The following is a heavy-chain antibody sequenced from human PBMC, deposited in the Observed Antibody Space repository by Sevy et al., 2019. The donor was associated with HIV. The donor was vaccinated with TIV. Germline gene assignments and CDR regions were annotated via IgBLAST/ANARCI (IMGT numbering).Heavy chain of an antibody. Sequence: GGSLRLSCEASGFTFSSYEMNWVRQAPGKGLEWVSYISSSGSTISHADSVKGRFTISRDNAKNSLYLQMNSLRAEDTAVYYCATSGGVTDYGMDVWGQGTTVTVSS. CDR2: ISSSGSTI. V-gene: IGHV3-48*03. CDR3: ATSGGVTDYGMDV. D-gene: IGHD3-16*01. CDR1: GFTFSSYE. J-gene: IGHJ6*02.